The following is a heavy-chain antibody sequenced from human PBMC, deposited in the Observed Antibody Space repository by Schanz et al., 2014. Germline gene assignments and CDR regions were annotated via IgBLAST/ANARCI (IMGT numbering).Heavy chain of an antibody. D-gene: IGHD2-2*01. CDR2: LSGSGGST. CDR1: GFTFRDYY. V-gene: IGHV3-23*04. Sequence: QLVGSGGGLIQPGGSLRLSCTASGFTFRDYYMSWIRQAPGKGLEWVSALSGSGGSTYYADSVKGRFTISRDNAKNTLYLQMNSLRAEDTAVYYCAKDLLYGAPMPLNHLDYWGQGTLVTVSS. CDR3: AKDLLYGAPMPLNHLDY. J-gene: IGHJ4*02.